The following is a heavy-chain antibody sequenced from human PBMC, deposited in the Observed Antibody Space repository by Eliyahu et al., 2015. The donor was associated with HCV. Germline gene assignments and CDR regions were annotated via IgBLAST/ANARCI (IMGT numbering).Heavy chain of an antibody. CDR1: GFTFSSYS. CDR3: ARDPGWGSGEGYFDY. V-gene: IGHV3-21*01. J-gene: IGHJ4*02. CDR2: ISSSSSYI. Sequence: EVQLVESGGGLVKPGGSLXLSCAASGFTFSSYSMNWVRQAPGKGLEWVSSISSSSSYIYYADSVKGRFTISRDNAKNSLYLQMNSLRAEDTAVYYCARDPGWGSGEGYFDYWGQGTLVTVSS. D-gene: IGHD2-15*01.